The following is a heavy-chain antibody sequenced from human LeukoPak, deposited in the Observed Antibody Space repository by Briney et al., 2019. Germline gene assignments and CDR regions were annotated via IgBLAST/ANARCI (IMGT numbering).Heavy chain of an antibody. Sequence: PGGSLTLSCAASGFTFSSYAMSWVRQAPGKGLEWVSAISGSGGSTYYADSVKGRFTISRDNSKNTLYLQMNSLRAEDTAVYYCAKGAKRWLQSYYYYYMDVWGKGTTVTVSS. D-gene: IGHD5-24*01. CDR1: GFTFSSYA. V-gene: IGHV3-23*01. J-gene: IGHJ6*03. CDR2: ISGSGGST. CDR3: AKGAKRWLQSYYYYYMDV.